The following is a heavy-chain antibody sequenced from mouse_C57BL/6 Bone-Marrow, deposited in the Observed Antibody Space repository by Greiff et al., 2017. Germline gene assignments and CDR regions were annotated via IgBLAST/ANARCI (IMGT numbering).Heavy chain of an antibody. Sequence: VQLQQSGPELVKPGASVKMSCKASGYTFTDYNMHWVKQSHGKSLEWIGYINPNNGGTSYNQKFKGKATLTVNKSSSTAYMELRSLTSEDSAVYYCARRVYSPYYFDYWGQGTTLTVSS. D-gene: IGHD1-3*01. CDR2: INPNNGGT. CDR1: GYTFTDYN. J-gene: IGHJ2*01. CDR3: ARRVYSPYYFDY. V-gene: IGHV1-22*01.